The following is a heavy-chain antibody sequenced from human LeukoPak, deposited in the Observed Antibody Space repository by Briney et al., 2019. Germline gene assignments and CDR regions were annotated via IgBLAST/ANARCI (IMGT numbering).Heavy chain of an antibody. CDR1: GYTFTIYA. Sequence: GASVTVSFKASGYTFTIYAMNWVRQAPGQGLEWMGWINTNTGNPTYAQGFTGRFVFSLDTSVSTAYLQISSLKAEDTAVYYCARSLIANYYDSSGYPLGYWGQGTLVTVSS. CDR2: INTNTGNP. J-gene: IGHJ4*02. V-gene: IGHV7-4-1*02. D-gene: IGHD3-22*01. CDR3: ARSLIANYYDSSGYPLGY.